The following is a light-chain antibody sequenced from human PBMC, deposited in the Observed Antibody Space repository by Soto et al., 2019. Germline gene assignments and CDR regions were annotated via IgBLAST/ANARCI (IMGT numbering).Light chain of an antibody. CDR1: QGISSS. V-gene: IGKV1-27*01. CDR2: AAS. CDR3: QKYNSAPLT. J-gene: IGKJ4*01. Sequence: DILLTQSPSSLSASLGDRVTLTCRASQGISSSLAWYQQKPGKVPKLLIYAASTSQSGVPSRFSGSGSGTDFTLTISSLQPEDVATYYCQKYNSAPLTFGGGTKVDIK.